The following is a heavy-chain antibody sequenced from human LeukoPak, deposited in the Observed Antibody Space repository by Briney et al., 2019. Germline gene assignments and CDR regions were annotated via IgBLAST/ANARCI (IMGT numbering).Heavy chain of an antibody. Sequence: GGSLRLSCTASGFTFGDYAMSWVRQAPGKGLEWVGFIRSEAYGGTTEYAASVKGRFTISRDDSKSIAYLQMNSLKTEDTAVYYCTREETMVPGEPSGYWGQGTLVTVSS. CDR2: IRSEAYGGTT. V-gene: IGHV3-49*04. CDR3: TREETMVPGEPSGY. D-gene: IGHD3-10*01. CDR1: GFTFGDYA. J-gene: IGHJ4*02.